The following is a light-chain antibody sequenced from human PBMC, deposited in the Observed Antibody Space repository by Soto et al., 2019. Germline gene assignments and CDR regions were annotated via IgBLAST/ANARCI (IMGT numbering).Light chain of an antibody. CDR3: SSDAGSNNLV. V-gene: IGLV2-8*01. J-gene: IGLJ3*02. CDR2: EVS. Sequence: QSVLTQPPSASGSPGQSVTISCTGTSSDVGGYNYVSWYQQHPGKAPKLLIYEVSERPSGVPDRFSGSKSGNAASLTVSGLQAEDEADYYCSSDAGSNNLVFGGGTKLTVL. CDR1: SSDVGGYNY.